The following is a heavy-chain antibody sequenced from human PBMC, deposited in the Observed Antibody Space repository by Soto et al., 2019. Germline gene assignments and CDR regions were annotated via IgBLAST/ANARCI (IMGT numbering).Heavy chain of an antibody. D-gene: IGHD6-13*01. CDR1: RFTFSSYA. Sequence: EVQLLESGGGLVQPGGSLRLSCAASRFTFSSYAMSWVRQAPGKGLEWVSAISGSGGSTYYADSVKGRFTISRDNSKNTLYLQMNSLRAEDTAVYDCAKHSSSWYRYFDYWGQGTLVTVSS. CDR2: ISGSGGST. CDR3: AKHSSSWYRYFDY. J-gene: IGHJ4*02. V-gene: IGHV3-23*01.